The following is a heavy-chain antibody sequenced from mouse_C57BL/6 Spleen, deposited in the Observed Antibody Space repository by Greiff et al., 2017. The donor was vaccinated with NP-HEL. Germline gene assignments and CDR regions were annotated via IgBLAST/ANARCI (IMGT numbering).Heavy chain of an antibody. CDR1: GYTFTSYW. Sequence: QVQLKQPGAELVKPGASVKLSCKASGYTFTSYWMQWVKQRPGQGLEWIGEIDPSDSYTNYNQKFKGKATLTVDTSSSTAYMQLSSLTSEDSAVYYCARRRAYYGSSYWYFDVWGTGTTVTVSS. CDR3: ARRRAYYGSSYWYFDV. CDR2: IDPSDSYT. J-gene: IGHJ1*03. D-gene: IGHD1-1*01. V-gene: IGHV1-50*01.